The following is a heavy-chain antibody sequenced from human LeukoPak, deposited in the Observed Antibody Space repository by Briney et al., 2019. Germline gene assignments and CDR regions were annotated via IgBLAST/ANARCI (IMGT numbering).Heavy chain of an antibody. CDR2: ISAYNGNT. D-gene: IGHD1-26*01. J-gene: IGHJ4*02. Sequence: ASVKVSCKTSGYTFTNYGISWVRQAPGLGLEWMGWISAYNGNTNYAQKVQGRVTMTTDTSTSTAYMELRSLRFDDTAVYYCARELRGAPTPGAYWGQGTRVTVSS. V-gene: IGHV1-18*01. CDR1: GYTFTNYG. CDR3: ARELRGAPTPGAY.